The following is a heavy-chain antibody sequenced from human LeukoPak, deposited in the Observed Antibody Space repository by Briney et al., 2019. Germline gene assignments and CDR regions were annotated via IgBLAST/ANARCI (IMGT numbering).Heavy chain of an antibody. Sequence: WVSVRLSCAASTFIFNCFQMLWDRQAPGKGLVWVSRINSDGSSTTYADSVKGRFTISRDNAKNSLYLQMNSLRAEDTAVYYCARDLRDLLIGYYPNFDYWGQGTLVTVSS. D-gene: IGHD3-9*01. CDR2: INSDGSST. CDR1: TFIFNCFQ. CDR3: ARDLRDLLIGYYPNFDY. J-gene: IGHJ4*02. V-gene: IGHV3-74*01.